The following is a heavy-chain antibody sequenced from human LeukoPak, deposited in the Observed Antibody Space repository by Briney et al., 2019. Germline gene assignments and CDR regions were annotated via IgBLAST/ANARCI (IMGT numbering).Heavy chain of an antibody. Sequence: SETLSLTCTVSGGSISSGSYYWSWIRQPAGKGLEWIGRIYTSGSTYYNPSLKSRVTISVDTSKNQFSLKLSSVTAADTAVYYCARHFGGYSYGSLDYWGQGNLVTVSS. D-gene: IGHD5-18*01. V-gene: IGHV4-61*02. CDR2: IYTSGST. CDR3: ARHFGGYSYGSLDY. CDR1: GGSISSGSYY. J-gene: IGHJ4*02.